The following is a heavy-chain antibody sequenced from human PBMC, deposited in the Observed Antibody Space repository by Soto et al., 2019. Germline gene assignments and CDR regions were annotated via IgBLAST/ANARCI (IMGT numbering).Heavy chain of an antibody. J-gene: IGHJ4*02. Sequence: QLQLQESGPGLVKPSETLSLTCTVSGGSISSSSYYWGWIRQPPGKGLEWIGSIYYSGSTYYNPSLKCRVTIAVDTSTNPFSLKLSSVTAADTAVYYCASHAVHSSGFTDYWGQGTLVTVSS. CDR3: ASHAVHSSGFTDY. D-gene: IGHD6-19*01. CDR2: IYYSGST. CDR1: GGSISSSSYY. V-gene: IGHV4-39*01.